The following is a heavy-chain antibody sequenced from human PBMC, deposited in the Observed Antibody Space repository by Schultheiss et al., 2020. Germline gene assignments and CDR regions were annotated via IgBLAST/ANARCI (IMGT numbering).Heavy chain of an antibody. CDR2: IYTSGST. CDR1: GGSISSGSYY. J-gene: IGHJ4*02. D-gene: IGHD2-15*01. V-gene: IGHV4-61*02. CDR3: ARSGGCSGGSCHPWPFDY. Sequence: SQSLSLTCTVSGGSISSGSYYWSWIRQPAGKGLEWIGRIYTSGSTNYNPSLKSRVTISVDTSKNQFSLKLSSVTAADTAVYYCARSGGCSGGSCHPWPFDYWGQGTRVTVSS.